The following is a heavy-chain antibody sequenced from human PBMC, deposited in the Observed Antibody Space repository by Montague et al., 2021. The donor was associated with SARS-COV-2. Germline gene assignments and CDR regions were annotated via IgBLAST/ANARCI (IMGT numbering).Heavy chain of an antibody. CDR2: IYYSGST. CDR3: ARVGGNYYRYFDY. CDR1: GGSISSGGYY. V-gene: IGHV4-61*08. J-gene: IGHJ4*02. D-gene: IGHD1-26*01. Sequence: SETLSLTCTVSGGSISSGGYYWSWIRQHPGKGLEWIGYIYYSGSTNYNPSLKSRVTMSVDPSKNQFSLTMSSVTAADTAVDYCARVGGNYYRYFDYWGQGSLVTVSS.